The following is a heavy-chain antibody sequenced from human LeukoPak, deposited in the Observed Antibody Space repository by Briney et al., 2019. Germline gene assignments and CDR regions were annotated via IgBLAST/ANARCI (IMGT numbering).Heavy chain of an antibody. Sequence: SGGSLRLSCAASGFTFSRYEMIWVRQAPGKGLEWVSYISSGGGNIYYADPVKGRFTISRDSAKSLLYLQMNSLRAEDTAVYYCARVQVVRGVRTNFDYRGQGTLVTVSS. CDR3: ARVQVVRGVRTNFDY. CDR2: ISSGGGNI. J-gene: IGHJ4*02. V-gene: IGHV3-48*03. CDR1: GFTFSRYE. D-gene: IGHD3-10*01.